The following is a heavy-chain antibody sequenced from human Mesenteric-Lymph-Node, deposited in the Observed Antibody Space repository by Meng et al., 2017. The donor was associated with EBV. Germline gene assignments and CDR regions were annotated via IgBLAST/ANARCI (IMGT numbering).Heavy chain of an antibody. V-gene: IGHV4-34*01. CDR1: GGSFSDDC. CDR2: INHGGST. J-gene: IGHJ2*01. Sequence: QGGQGRLKPSKTLSFPFVVSGGSFSDDCWSWSRQPPGRGLGWIGEINHGGSTGYNPSLKRRVTISVDTSKNQFSVRLTSVTAADTAVYYCARSRRYGGLDYWYFDLWGRGTLVTVSS. CDR3: ARSRRYGGLDYWYFDL. D-gene: IGHD4-23*01.